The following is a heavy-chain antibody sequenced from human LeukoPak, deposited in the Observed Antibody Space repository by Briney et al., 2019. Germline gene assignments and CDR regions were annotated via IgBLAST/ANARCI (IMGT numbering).Heavy chain of an antibody. CDR1: GLTFSTYS. J-gene: IGHJ4*02. CDR2: ISRSSSTI. V-gene: IGHV3-48*02. CDR3: ARGARYGDYEAVDY. Sequence: GGSLRLSCAASGLTFSTYSMNWVRQTPGKGLEWVSYISRSSSTIYYADSVRGRFTISRDNAKNSLFLQMNSLRDEDTAVYYCARGARYGDYEAVDYWGQGTLVTVSS. D-gene: IGHD4-17*01.